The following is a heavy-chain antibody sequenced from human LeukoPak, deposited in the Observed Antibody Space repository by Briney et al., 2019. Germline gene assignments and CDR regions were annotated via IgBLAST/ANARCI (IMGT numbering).Heavy chain of an antibody. CDR3: ARDLGVLTDF. CDR2: IKSDGSNT. J-gene: IGHJ4*02. CDR1: GFTFSSYW. V-gene: IGHV3-74*01. Sequence: GGSLRLSCAASGFTFSSYWMHWVRQAPGKGLVWVARIKSDGSNTNYADSVKGRFTISRDNAKNTLYLQMNSLRAEDTAVYYCARDLGVLTDFWGQGTLVTVSS. D-gene: IGHD3-3*01.